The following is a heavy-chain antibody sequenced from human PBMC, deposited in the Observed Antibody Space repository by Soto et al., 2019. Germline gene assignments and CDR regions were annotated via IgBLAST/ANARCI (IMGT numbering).Heavy chain of an antibody. CDR3: ARAFYGMDV. V-gene: IGHV2-70*04. CDR2: IDWEDTK. J-gene: IGHJ6*02. Sequence: SGPTLVNPTQTLPLTRTVSGFSLSGSGMRVTWIRQPPGKALEWLARIDWEDTKLYSTSLKTRLTISKDTSKNQVVLTMTNVDPADPGTYSCARAFYGMDVWGQGTTVTVS. CDR1: GFSLSGSGMR.